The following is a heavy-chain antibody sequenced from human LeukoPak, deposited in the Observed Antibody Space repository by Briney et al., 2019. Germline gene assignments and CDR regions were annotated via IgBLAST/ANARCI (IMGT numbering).Heavy chain of an antibody. J-gene: IGHJ3*02. D-gene: IGHD4-17*01. V-gene: IGHV4-61*01. CDR1: GGSVNSVSYY. CDR3: ARDLDYGDYEVDSAFDI. Sequence: SETLSLTCTVSGGSVNSVSYYWSWIRQPPGKGLEWIGNIYYSGSTNYNPSLKSRVTISVDTSKNQFSLKLSSVTAADTAVYYCARDLDYGDYEVDSAFDIWGQGTMVTVSS. CDR2: IYYSGST.